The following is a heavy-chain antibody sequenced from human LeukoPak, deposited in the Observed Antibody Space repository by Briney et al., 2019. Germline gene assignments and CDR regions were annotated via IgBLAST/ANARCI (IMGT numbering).Heavy chain of an antibody. Sequence: SVKVSCKASGGTFSSYAISWVRQAPGQGLEWMGRIIPIPGIANYAQKFQGRVTITADKSTSTAYMELSSLRSEDTAVYYCARDAGATHPYYFDYWGQGTLVTVSS. CDR1: GGTFSSYA. CDR2: IIPIPGIA. CDR3: ARDAGATHPYYFDY. D-gene: IGHD1-26*01. J-gene: IGHJ4*02. V-gene: IGHV1-69*04.